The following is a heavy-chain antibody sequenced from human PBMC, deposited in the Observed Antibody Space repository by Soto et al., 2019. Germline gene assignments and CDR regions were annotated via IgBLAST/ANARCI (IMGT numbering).Heavy chain of an antibody. Sequence: SETLSLTCTVSGGSISSSSYYWGWIRQPPGKGLEWIGSIYYSGSTYYNPSLKSRVTISVDTSKNQFSLKLISVTAADTAVYYCAVQTRASIFGVVIPIYYYYGMDVWGQGTTVTVSS. CDR3: AVQTRASIFGVVIPIYYYYGMDV. V-gene: IGHV4-39*01. D-gene: IGHD3-3*01. CDR1: GGSISSSSYY. CDR2: IYYSGST. J-gene: IGHJ6*02.